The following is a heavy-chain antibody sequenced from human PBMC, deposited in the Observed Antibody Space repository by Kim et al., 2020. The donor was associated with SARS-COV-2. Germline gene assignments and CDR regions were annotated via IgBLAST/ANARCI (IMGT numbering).Heavy chain of an antibody. CDR1: GYTFTTYG. Sequence: ALVKVSCKASGYTFTTYGISWVRQAPGQGLEWMGWVSGYNGNTNYGQKFQGRVTMTTDTSTKTAYMELRSLRSDDTAVYYCARDRPFVAAAGTIDYWGQGTLVTVSS. V-gene: IGHV1-18*01. J-gene: IGHJ4*02. CDR3: ARDRPFVAAAGTIDY. CDR2: VSGYNGNT. D-gene: IGHD6-13*01.